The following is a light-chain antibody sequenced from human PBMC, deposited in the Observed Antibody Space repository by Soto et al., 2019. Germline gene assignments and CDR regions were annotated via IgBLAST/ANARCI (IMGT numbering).Light chain of an antibody. Sequence: QSVLTQTASVSGSPGQSITISCTGTSSDIGAYNSVSWYQQHPGKAPKLIIYDVSTRPSGISDRFSGSKSGNTASLTITGLQSEDESDYYCSSYTTSVTYVFGTGTKVTVL. CDR3: SSYTTSVTYV. CDR1: SSDIGAYNS. V-gene: IGLV2-14*01. J-gene: IGLJ1*01. CDR2: DVS.